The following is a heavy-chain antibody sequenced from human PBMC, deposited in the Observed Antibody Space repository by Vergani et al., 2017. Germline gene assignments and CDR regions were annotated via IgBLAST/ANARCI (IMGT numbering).Heavy chain of an antibody. Sequence: QVQLVESGGGVVQPGRSLRLSCVMSGFTDTNYAIFWVRQAPGKGLEGVSVIWHDGGNKHFADSVAGRFAISRDDSKKTVYLEMTNLRAEDTALYYCVRDRYEGTSPYNGRLLGHWGQGTRVTVSS. CDR2: IWHDGGNK. CDR1: GFTDTNYA. D-gene: IGHD1-1*01. CDR3: VRDRYEGTSPYNGRLLGH. V-gene: IGHV3-33*01. J-gene: IGHJ4*02.